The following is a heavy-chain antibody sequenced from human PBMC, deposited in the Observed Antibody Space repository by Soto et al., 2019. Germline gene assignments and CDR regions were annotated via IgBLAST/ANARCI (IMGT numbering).Heavy chain of an antibody. CDR3: ARDKTTSFSQNIVIGAEIDY. CDR1: GFTFSSYW. Sequence: GGSLRLSCAASGFTFSSYWMSWVRQAPGKGLEWVANIKQDGSEKYYVDSVKGRFTISRDNAKNSLYLQMNSLRAEDTAVYYCARDKTTSFSQNIVIGAEIDYWGQGTLVTVSS. D-gene: IGHD7-27*01. CDR2: IKQDGSEK. V-gene: IGHV3-7*01. J-gene: IGHJ4*02.